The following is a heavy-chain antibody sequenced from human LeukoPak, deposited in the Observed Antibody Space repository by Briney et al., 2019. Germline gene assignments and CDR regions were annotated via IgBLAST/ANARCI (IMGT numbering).Heavy chain of an antibody. CDR1: GGSISSYY. CDR3: ARVGQLLWFGELSLAFDI. V-gene: IGHV4-59*01. J-gene: IGHJ3*02. CDR2: IYYSGST. D-gene: IGHD3-10*01. Sequence: KPSETLSLTCTVSGGSISSYYWSWIRQPPGKGLEWIGYIYYSGSTNYNPSLKSRATISVDTSKNQFSLKLSSVTAADTAVYYCARVGQLLWFGELSLAFDIWGQGTMVTVSS.